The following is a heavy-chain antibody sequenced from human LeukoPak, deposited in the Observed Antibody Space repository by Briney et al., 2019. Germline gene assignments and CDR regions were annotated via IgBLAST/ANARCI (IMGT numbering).Heavy chain of an antibody. CDR1: NGSINSSF. J-gene: IGHJ5*02. CDR2: VYYGGYT. V-gene: IGHV4-59*01. D-gene: IGHD4-23*01. CDR3: ARLGGNDWFDL. Sequence: SETLSLTCTVSNGSINSSFWSWIRQPPGKGLEWIGCVYYGGYTDYNPSLKSRVTISVDRSKNQFSLKVSSVTAADTAVYYCARLGGNDWFDLWGRGTLVTVSS.